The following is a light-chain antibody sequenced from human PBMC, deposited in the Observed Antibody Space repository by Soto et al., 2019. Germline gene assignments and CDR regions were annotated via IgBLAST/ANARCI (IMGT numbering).Light chain of an antibody. CDR1: SSDVGAYRY. V-gene: IGLV2-11*01. CDR3: SSYAGSYTFGV. J-gene: IGLJ1*01. CDR2: DVS. Sequence: QSALTQPRSVSGCPEQSVTISCTGTSSDVGAYRYVSWYQQHPGTAPKLMIYDVSKRPSGVPDRFSGSKSGNTASLTISGLQTEDEADYYCSSYAGSYTFGVFGTGTKVTVL.